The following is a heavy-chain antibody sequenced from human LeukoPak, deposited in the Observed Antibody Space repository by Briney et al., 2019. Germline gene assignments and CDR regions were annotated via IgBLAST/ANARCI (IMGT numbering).Heavy chain of an antibody. J-gene: IGHJ4*02. Sequence: PSGSLRLSCAASGFTFSSYGMHWVRQAPGKGLEWVAVIWYDGSNKYYADSVKGRFTISRDNSKNTLYLQMNSLRAEDTAVYYCARPSSSGDIGCDYWGQGTLVTVSS. V-gene: IGHV3-33*01. CDR3: ARPSSSGDIGCDY. D-gene: IGHD5-12*01. CDR1: GFTFSSYG. CDR2: IWYDGSNK.